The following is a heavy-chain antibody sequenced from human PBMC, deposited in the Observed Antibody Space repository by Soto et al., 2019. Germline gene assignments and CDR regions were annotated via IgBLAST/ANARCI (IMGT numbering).Heavy chain of an antibody. CDR2: MNPNSGNT. V-gene: IGHV1-8*01. CDR3: ARGHALYYDFWSGYFYYYYMDV. Sequence: ASVKVSCKASGYTFTSYDINWVRQATGQGLEWMGWMNPNSGNTGYAQKFQGRVTMTRNTSISTAYMELSSLRSEDTAVYYCARGHALYYDFWSGYFYYYYMDVWGKGTTVTVSS. CDR1: GYTFTSYD. D-gene: IGHD3-3*01. J-gene: IGHJ6*03.